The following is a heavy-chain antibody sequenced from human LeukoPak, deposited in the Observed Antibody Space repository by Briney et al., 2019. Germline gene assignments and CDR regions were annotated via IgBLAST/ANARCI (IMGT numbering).Heavy chain of an antibody. J-gene: IGHJ4*02. CDR1: GGSISSYC. V-gene: IGHV4-59*01. Sequence: PSETLSLTCTVSGGSISSYCWSWIRQPPGKGLEWIGYFCYSGSTNYNPSLKSRVTISVDTSKNQFSLKLTSVTAADTAVYLCARGLGKTMIRGVIVTDYWGQGTLVTVSS. D-gene: IGHD3-10*01. CDR3: ARGLGKTMIRGVIVTDY. CDR2: FCYSGST.